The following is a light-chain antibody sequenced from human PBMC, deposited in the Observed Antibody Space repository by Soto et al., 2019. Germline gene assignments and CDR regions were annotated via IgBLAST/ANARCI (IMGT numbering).Light chain of an antibody. J-gene: IGKJ1*01. CDR1: QTIINW. Sequence: DIQMTQCPSTLSASVGDRVTITCRASQTIINWLAWYQQKPGKAPKLLIYKASTLEGEVPSRFSGSGSETEFTLTINSLQPDDSATYYCQKYHTYWWKCGQGTKGDIK. V-gene: IGKV1-5*03. CDR3: QKYHTYWWK. CDR2: KAS.